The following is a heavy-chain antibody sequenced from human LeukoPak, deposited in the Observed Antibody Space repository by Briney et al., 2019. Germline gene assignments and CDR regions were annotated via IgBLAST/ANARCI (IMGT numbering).Heavy chain of an antibody. Sequence: PGGSLRLSCAASGFTFSSYWMSWVRQAPGKGLEWVANIKQDGSEKYYVDSVKGRFTISRDNAKNSLYLQMNSLRAEDTAVYYCARDNSSGWYPYYYYYYMDVWGKGTTVTVSS. CDR1: GFTFSSYW. J-gene: IGHJ6*03. CDR2: IKQDGSEK. D-gene: IGHD6-19*01. CDR3: ARDNSSGWYPYYYYYYMDV. V-gene: IGHV3-7*01.